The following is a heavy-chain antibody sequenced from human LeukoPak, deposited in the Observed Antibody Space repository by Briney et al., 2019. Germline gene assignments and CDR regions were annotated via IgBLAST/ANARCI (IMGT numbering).Heavy chain of an antibody. CDR2: VGHSGSA. D-gene: IGHD3-22*01. Sequence: PSETLSLTCAVSGGSFGAFFWRWIRQPPGKGLEWIGDVGHSGSADYNPSLKSRVTVSADPSKTQFSLKLTSVTAADTAVYYCATRGDYSDTSGNSYDALDIWGQGTMVTVSS. CDR3: ATRGDYSDTSGNSYDALDI. J-gene: IGHJ3*02. CDR1: GGSFGAFF. V-gene: IGHV4-34*01.